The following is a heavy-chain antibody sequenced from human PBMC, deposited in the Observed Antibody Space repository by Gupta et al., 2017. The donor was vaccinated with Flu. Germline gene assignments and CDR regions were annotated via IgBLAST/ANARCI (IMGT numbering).Heavy chain of an antibody. D-gene: IGHD3-10*01. V-gene: IGHV3-9*01. CDR3: AKDISSGSYSDYFDY. J-gene: IGHJ4*02. CDR2: ISWNSGSI. Sequence: EVQLVESGGGLVQPGRSLRLSCAASGFTFDHYAMHWVRQAPGKGLEWVSGISWNSGSIGYADSVKGRFTISRDNAKNSLYLQMNSLRAEDTALYYCAKDISSGSYSDYFDYWGQGTLVTVSS. CDR1: GFTFDHYA.